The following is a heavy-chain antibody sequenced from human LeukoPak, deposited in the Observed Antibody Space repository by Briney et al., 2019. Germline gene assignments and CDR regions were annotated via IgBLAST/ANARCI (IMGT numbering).Heavy chain of an antibody. CDR3: AREPRGYSYGYGFDY. CDR2: ISSRSSNK. CDR1: GFTFSNHY. Sequence: GGSLRLSCAASGFTFSNHYMSWIRQAPGKGLVWVSYISSRSSNKYYADSVKGRFTISRDNAKNSLYLQMNSLRAEDTAVYYCAREPRGYSYGYGFDYWGQGTLVTVSS. V-gene: IGHV3-11*04. D-gene: IGHD5-18*01. J-gene: IGHJ4*02.